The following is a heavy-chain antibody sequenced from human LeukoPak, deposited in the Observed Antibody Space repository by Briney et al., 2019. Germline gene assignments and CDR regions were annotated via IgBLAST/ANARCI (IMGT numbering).Heavy chain of an antibody. D-gene: IGHD2-15*01. CDR3: IKSGNSVLIAAHSPFDY. CDR1: GFTFDDYA. CDR2: ISWNSGRK. V-gene: IGHV3-9*01. Sequence: GGSLRLSCAASGFTFDDYAMHWVRHVPGKGLEWVSGISWNSGRKDYADSVKGRFTISRDNANNSLYLQMNSLRAEDTALYHCIKSGNSVLIAAHSPFDYWGQGALVSVSS. J-gene: IGHJ4*02.